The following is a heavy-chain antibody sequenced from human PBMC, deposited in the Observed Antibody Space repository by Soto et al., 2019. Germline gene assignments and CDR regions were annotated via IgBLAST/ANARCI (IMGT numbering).Heavy chain of an antibody. V-gene: IGHV3-64*01. D-gene: IGHD1-7*01. Sequence: EVQLAESGGGMVQPGGSLRLSCVASGFTFSSYDMHWVRQAPGKGLEYVSSISSNGGTTYYGNSVKGRFTISRDNSKTTLYLQMGSLRAEDMAVYYFVRRVSGNYDYWGQGTLVTVSS. CDR3: VRRVSGNYDY. CDR2: ISSNGGTT. J-gene: IGHJ4*02. CDR1: GFTFSSYD.